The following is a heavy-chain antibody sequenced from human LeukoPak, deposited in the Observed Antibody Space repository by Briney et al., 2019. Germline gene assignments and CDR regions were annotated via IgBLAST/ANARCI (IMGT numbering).Heavy chain of an antibody. V-gene: IGHV3-23*01. Sequence: GGSLRLSCAASGFTFSSYGMHWVRQAPGKGLEWVSAISGSGGSTYYADSVKGRFTISRDNSKNTLYLQMNSLRAEDTAIYYCAKGLIRKDDYWGQGTLVTVSS. CDR3: AKGLIRKDDY. J-gene: IGHJ4*02. CDR1: GFTFSSYG. D-gene: IGHD2-21*01. CDR2: ISGSGGST.